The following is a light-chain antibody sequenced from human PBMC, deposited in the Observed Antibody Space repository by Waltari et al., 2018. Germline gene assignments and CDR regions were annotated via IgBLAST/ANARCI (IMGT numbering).Light chain of an antibody. J-gene: IGKJ1*01. CDR1: QSVDNQ. Sequence: IVLTQSPVTLSLSPGERATLSCRASQSVDNQLAWYQQKPGQAPRLLIYDAFKRATGIPARFSGSASGTDFTLTISSLEPEDFAVYYCYQRRFWPRTFGQGTRVDIK. V-gene: IGKV3-11*01. CDR3: YQRRFWPRT. CDR2: DAF.